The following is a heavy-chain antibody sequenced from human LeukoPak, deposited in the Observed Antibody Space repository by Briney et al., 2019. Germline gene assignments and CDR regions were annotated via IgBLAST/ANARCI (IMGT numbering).Heavy chain of an antibody. V-gene: IGHV4-59*08. CDR1: GGSISSYY. CDR2: IYYSGST. J-gene: IGHJ4*02. CDR3: ARQGPGTGRLGLIDY. Sequence: SETLSLTCTVSGGSISSYYWSWIRQPPGKGLEWLGYIYYSGSTNYNPSLKSRVTISVDTSKNQFSLKLSSVTAAHTAVYYCARQGPGTGRLGLIDYWGQGTLVTVSS. D-gene: IGHD6-13*01.